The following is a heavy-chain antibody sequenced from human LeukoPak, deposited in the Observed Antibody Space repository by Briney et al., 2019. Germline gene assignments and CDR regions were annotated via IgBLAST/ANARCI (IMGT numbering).Heavy chain of an antibody. D-gene: IGHD1-26*01. CDR1: GGSINSYY. J-gene: IGHJ4*02. CDR3: ARDPGWELRFFDY. V-gene: IGHV4-59*01. CDR2: IYYSGSP. Sequence: SETLSLTCTVSGGSINSYYWNWIRQPPGKGLELIGYIYYSGSPTYNPSLKSRVTISVDTSKNQFSLQLSSVTAADTAVYYCARDPGWELRFFDYWGQGTLVTVSS.